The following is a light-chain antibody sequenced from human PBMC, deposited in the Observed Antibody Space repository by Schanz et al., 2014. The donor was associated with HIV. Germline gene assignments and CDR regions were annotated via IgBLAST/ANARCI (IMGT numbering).Light chain of an antibody. V-gene: IGKV3-15*01. CDR1: QSVSSSY. CDR2: GAS. J-gene: IGKJ2*01. Sequence: EIVLTQSPGTLSLSPGERATLSCRASQSVSSSYLAWYQQKPGQAPRLLFFGASTRATDISARFSGSRSGTEFTLTISSLQSEDFAVYYCQQYNNWPFTFGQGTKLEI. CDR3: QQYNNWPFT.